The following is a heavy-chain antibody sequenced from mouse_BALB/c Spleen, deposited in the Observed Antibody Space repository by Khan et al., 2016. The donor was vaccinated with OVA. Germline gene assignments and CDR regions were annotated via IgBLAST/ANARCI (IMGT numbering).Heavy chain of an antibody. Sequence: QVRLQQSGAELVKPGASVMMSCKASGYSFSSYYMYWVKQRPGQGLEWIGEINPNNGGTNFNEKFKTKATLTVDKSSNTAYMQLSSLTSEDSAVYYCTRSGYGSFAYWGQGTLVTVSA. J-gene: IGHJ3*01. CDR1: GYSFSSYY. V-gene: IGHV1S81*02. CDR2: INPNNGGT. D-gene: IGHD2-2*01. CDR3: TRSGYGSFAY.